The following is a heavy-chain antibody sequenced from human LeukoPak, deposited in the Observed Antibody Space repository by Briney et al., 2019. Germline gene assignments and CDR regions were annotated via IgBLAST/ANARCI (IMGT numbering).Heavy chain of an antibody. J-gene: IGHJ4*02. CDR3: ARDRRGYSYG. CDR1: GGSISSGSYY. D-gene: IGHD5-18*01. Sequence: SQTLSLTCTVSGGSISSGSYYWSWIRQPAGKGLEWIGRTYSSGSTNYNPSLKSRVTISVDTSKNQFSLKLSSVTAADTAVYYCARDRRGYSYGWGQGTLVTVSS. CDR2: TYSSGST. V-gene: IGHV4-61*02.